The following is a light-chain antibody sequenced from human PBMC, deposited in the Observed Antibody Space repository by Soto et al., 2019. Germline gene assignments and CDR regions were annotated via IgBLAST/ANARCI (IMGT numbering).Light chain of an antibody. Sequence: DIQMTQSPYSLSAAVGDRVTIACRASQNINTYLNWYQQKPGKAPKLLIFDAASLQSGVPSRFSGGGSRTDFTLTITSLQPEDFATYYCQQSSSAPGTFGPGTKVDIK. J-gene: IGKJ3*01. CDR3: QQSSSAPGT. V-gene: IGKV1-39*01. CDR1: QNINTY. CDR2: DAA.